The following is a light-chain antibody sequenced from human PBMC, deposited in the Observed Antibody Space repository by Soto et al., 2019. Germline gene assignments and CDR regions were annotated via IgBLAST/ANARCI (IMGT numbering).Light chain of an antibody. CDR2: DVT. Sequence: QSVLXQPASVSGSPGQSITISCTGTSSDVGGFEYVSWYQHQPGKAPKLIIYDVTKRPSGVSNRFSGSKSGSTASLTISGLQAEDETDYFCSLYSSNGSLIFGPGTKVTVL. CDR3: SLYSSNGSLI. CDR1: SSDVGGFEY. V-gene: IGLV2-14*01. J-gene: IGLJ1*01.